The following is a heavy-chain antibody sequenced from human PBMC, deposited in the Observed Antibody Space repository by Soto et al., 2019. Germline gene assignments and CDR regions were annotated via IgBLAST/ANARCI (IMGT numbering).Heavy chain of an antibody. CDR2: IHYSGTT. J-gene: IGHJ5*02. D-gene: IGHD6-13*01. CDR3: ARAWTAAAGWANWFDL. CDR1: GGSISGGGYY. V-gene: IGHV4-31*03. Sequence: QVQLQESGPGLVEPSQTLSLTCTVSGGSISGGGYYWSWTRQHPGKGLEWIGYIHYSGTTYYNPSLKSRLTISVDTSKTQFSLNLSSVTAADTAVYYCARAWTAAAGWANWFDLWCQGTLVTVSS.